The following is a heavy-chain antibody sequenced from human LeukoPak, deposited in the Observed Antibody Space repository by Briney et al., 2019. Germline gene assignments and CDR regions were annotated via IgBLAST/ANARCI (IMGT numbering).Heavy chain of an antibody. Sequence: GGSLRLSCAVSGFSVSSYGMSWVRQAPGKGLEWISAISVDGETTYYADSVKGRFIISRDNSKNTLHLQMNNLRAEDTGAYFCAQGYSSGWFPHWGQGSLVSVSS. CDR3: AQGYSSGWFPH. CDR1: GFSVSSYG. CDR2: ISVDGETT. D-gene: IGHD6-19*01. V-gene: IGHV3-23*01. J-gene: IGHJ4*02.